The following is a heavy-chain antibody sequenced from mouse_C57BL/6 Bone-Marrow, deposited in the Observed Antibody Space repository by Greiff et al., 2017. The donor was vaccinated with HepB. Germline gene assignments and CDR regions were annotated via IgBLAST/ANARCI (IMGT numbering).Heavy chain of an antibody. J-gene: IGHJ2*01. V-gene: IGHV1-61*01. CDR1: GYTFTSYW. D-gene: IGHD1-1*01. CDR3: ARWGHYYGSSYYFDY. Sequence: VQLQQPGAELVRPGSSVKLSCKASGYTFTSYWMDWVKQRPGQGLEWIGNIYPSDSETHYNQKFKDKATLTVDKSSSTAYMQLSSLTSEDSAVYYCARWGHYYGSSYYFDYWGQGTTLTVSS. CDR2: IYPSDSET.